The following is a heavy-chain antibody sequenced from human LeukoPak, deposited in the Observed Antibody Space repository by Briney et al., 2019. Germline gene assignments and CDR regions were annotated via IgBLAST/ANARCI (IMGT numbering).Heavy chain of an antibody. CDR2: INSDGSST. J-gene: IGHJ4*02. D-gene: IGHD3-10*01. CDR1: GFTFSSYW. V-gene: IGHV3-74*01. CDR3: ARGPNVLLWFGESPDDY. Sequence: GGSLRLSCAASGFTFSSYWMHWVRQAPGKGLVWVSRINSDGSSTSYADSVKGRFTISRDNAKNTLYLQMNSPRAEDTAVYYCARGPNVLLWFGESPDDYWGQGTLVTVSS.